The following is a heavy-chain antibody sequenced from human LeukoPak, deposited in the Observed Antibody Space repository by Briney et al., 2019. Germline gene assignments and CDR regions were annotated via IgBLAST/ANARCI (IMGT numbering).Heavy chain of an antibody. CDR2: IIPIFGTA. CDR3: ARGADCSSTSCYVGGWFDP. D-gene: IGHD2-2*01. V-gene: IGHV1-69*05. J-gene: IGHJ5*02. Sequence: GASVKVSCKASGGTFSSYAISWVRQAPGQGLEWMGGIIPIFGTANYAQKFQGRVTITTDESTSTAYMELSSLRSEDTAVYYCARGADCSSTSCYVGGWFDPWGQGTLVTVSS. CDR1: GGTFSSYA.